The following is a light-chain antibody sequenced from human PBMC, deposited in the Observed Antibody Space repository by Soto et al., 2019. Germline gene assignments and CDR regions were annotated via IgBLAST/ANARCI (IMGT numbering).Light chain of an antibody. CDR2: SNN. V-gene: IGLV1-47*02. CDR1: SSNIGGTNY. J-gene: IGLJ2*01. Sequence: QSGLTQPPSASGTPGQTVFISCSGSSSNIGGTNYAYWYQQLPGAAPKLLMHSNNLRPSGVPERISGSKFGTAASLAISGLRSEDEAVYYCASWDDRLGAVIFGGGTKLTVL. CDR3: ASWDDRLGAVI.